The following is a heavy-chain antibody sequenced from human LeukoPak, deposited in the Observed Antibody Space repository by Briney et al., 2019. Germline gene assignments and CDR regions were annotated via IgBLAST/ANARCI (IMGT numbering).Heavy chain of an antibody. Sequence: SETLSLTCTVSGGSISSSSYYWGWIRQPPGKGLEWIGSIYYSGSTYYNPSLKSRVTISVDTSKNQFSLKLSSVTAADTAVYYCARVIGVVQNWFDPWGQGTLVTVSS. CDR3: ARVIGVVQNWFDP. V-gene: IGHV4-39*01. CDR2: IYYSGST. CDR1: GGSISSSSYY. J-gene: IGHJ5*02. D-gene: IGHD3-3*01.